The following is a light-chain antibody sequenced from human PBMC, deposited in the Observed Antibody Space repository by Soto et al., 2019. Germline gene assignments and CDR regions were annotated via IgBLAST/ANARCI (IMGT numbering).Light chain of an antibody. CDR1: QDISNY. CDR2: DAS. CDR3: QQYNDSFPYT. J-gene: IGKJ2*01. Sequence: DIQMTQSPSSLSASVGDRVTITCQASQDISNYLNWYQQKPGKAPKLLIYDASNLETGVPSRFSGSGSGTDFTLTVSSLQPDDFATYYCQQYNDSFPYTFGQGTKVDIK. V-gene: IGKV1-33*01.